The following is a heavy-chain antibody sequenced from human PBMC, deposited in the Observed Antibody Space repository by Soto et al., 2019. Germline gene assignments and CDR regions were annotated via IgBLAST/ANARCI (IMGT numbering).Heavy chain of an antibody. CDR3: ARGGGWVGEASFDT. CDR2: INAGNGRE. D-gene: IGHD3-10*01. V-gene: IGHV1-3*01. CDR1: GYTFTSYT. J-gene: IGHJ4*02. Sequence: QVQLEQSGAEVKKPGASVKVSCQTSGYTFTSYTLHWVRQAPGQGLEWLGWINAGNGREKYSQRFQDRVSLSTDRPTSTAFRETRDPRSEDRAVYYCARGGGWVGEASFDTWGQGTLVIVSS.